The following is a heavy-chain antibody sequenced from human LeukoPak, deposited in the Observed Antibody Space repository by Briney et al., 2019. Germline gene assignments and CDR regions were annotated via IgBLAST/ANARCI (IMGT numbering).Heavy chain of an antibody. Sequence: PGGSLRLSCAASGFTFSDYYMSWIRQAPGKGLEWVSYISSSGSTIYYADSVKGRSTISRDNAKNSLYLQMNSLRAEDTAVYYCARGGPVVPAAISWFDPWGQGTLVTVSS. J-gene: IGHJ5*02. CDR3: ARGGPVVPAAISWFDP. D-gene: IGHD2-2*02. CDR2: ISSSGSTI. V-gene: IGHV3-11*04. CDR1: GFTFSDYY.